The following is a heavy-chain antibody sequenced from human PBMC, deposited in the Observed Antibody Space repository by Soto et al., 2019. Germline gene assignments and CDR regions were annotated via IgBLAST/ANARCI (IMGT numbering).Heavy chain of an antibody. CDR2: ISSTGGST. J-gene: IGHJ4*01. CDR3: VARYCSSTTCYQVDY. D-gene: IGHD2-2*01. CDR1: GFTFTNYP. V-gene: IGHV3-64D*06. Sequence: GGSLRLSCSASGFTFTNYPIHWIRQAPGKGLEYVSAISSTGGSTYYADSVRGRFTISRDNSKNTVYLQMSSLRSEDSAVYYCVARYCSSTTCYQVDYWGHGTLVTTSS.